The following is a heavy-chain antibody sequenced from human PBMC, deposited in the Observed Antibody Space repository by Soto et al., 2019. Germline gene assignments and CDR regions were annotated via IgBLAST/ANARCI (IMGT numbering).Heavy chain of an antibody. D-gene: IGHD5-18*01. Sequence: SETLSLTCAVSGYSISSGYYWGWIRQPPGKGLEWIGSIYHSGSTYYNPSLKSRVTISVDTSKNQFSLKLSSVTAADTAVYYCARHTGSARGWMDLWGQGTLVTVSS. CDR3: ARHTGSARGWMDL. V-gene: IGHV4-38-2*01. CDR2: IYHSGST. J-gene: IGHJ5*02. CDR1: GYSISSGYY.